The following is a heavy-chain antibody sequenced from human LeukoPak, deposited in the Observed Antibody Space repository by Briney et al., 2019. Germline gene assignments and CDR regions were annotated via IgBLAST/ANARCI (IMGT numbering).Heavy chain of an antibody. V-gene: IGHV3-23*01. Sequence: GGFLRLSCAASGFTFSSYAMSWVRQAPGKGLEWVSAISGSGGSTYYADSVKGRFTISRDNSKNTLYLQMNSLRAEDTAVYYCAKDLSRGWDYFDYWGQGTLVTVSS. CDR3: AKDLSRGWDYFDY. CDR1: GFTFSSYA. J-gene: IGHJ4*02. D-gene: IGHD6-19*01. CDR2: ISGSGGST.